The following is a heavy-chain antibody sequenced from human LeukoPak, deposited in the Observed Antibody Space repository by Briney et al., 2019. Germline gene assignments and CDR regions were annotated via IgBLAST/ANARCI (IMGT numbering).Heavy chain of an antibody. CDR2: ISYDGSNK. Sequence: GGSLRLSCAASGFTFSSYAMHWVRQAPGKGLEWVAVISYDGSNKYYADSVKGRFTISRDNAKNSLYLQMNSLRAEDTAVYYCARAWSIAARPLPPGAVRGHWFDPWGQGTLVTVSS. J-gene: IGHJ5*02. D-gene: IGHD6-6*01. V-gene: IGHV3-30-3*01. CDR3: ARAWSIAARPLPPGAVRGHWFDP. CDR1: GFTFSSYA.